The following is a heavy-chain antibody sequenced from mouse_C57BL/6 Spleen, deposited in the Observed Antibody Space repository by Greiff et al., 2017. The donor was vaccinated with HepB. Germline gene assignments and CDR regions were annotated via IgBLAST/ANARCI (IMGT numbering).Heavy chain of an antibody. CDR1: GYAFSSSW. Sequence: VQLQESGPELVKPGASVKISCKASGYAFSSSWMNWVKQRPGKGLEWIGRIYPGDGDTNYNGKFKGKATLTADKSSSTAYMQLSSLTSEDSAVYCGARAPNGGYAMDYWGQGTSVTVSS. V-gene: IGHV1-82*01. CDR2: IYPGDGDT. CDR3: ARAPNGGYAMDY. J-gene: IGHJ4*01.